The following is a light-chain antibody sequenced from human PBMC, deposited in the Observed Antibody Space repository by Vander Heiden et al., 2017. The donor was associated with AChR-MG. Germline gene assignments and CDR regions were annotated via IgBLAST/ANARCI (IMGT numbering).Light chain of an antibody. J-gene: IGKJ3*01. CDR2: DAS. V-gene: IGKV3D-20*01. Sequence: PLLAPRLLIYDASSRATGIPHRFSGGGSGTDFTLSISRLEPEDFAVFYWQQDPASLTFGHRTRVDIK. CDR3: QQDPASLT.